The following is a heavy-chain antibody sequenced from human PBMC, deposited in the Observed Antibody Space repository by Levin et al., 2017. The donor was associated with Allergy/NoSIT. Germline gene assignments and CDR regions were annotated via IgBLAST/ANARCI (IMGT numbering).Heavy chain of an antibody. CDR3: TRTRNLAYGDLYFDY. D-gene: IGHD4-17*01. V-gene: IGHV3-49*03. CDR1: GFTFGDYA. CDR2: IRSKAYGGTT. J-gene: IGHJ4*02. Sequence: PGGSLRLSCTASGFTFGDYAMSWFRQAPGKGLEWVGFIRSKAYGGTTEYAASVKGRFTISRDDSKSIAYLQMNSLKTEDTAVYYCTRTRNLAYGDLYFDYWGQGTLVTVSS.